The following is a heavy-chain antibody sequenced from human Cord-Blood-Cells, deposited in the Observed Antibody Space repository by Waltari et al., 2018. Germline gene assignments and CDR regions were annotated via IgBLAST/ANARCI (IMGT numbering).Heavy chain of an antibody. V-gene: IGHV3-23*01. CDR2: ISGSGGST. CDR3: AKADYYGSGSHA. Sequence: LEWVSAISGSGGSTYYADSVKGRFTISRDNSKNTLYLQMNSLRAEDTAVYYCAKADYYGSGSHAWGQGTLVTVSS. D-gene: IGHD3-10*01. J-gene: IGHJ4*02.